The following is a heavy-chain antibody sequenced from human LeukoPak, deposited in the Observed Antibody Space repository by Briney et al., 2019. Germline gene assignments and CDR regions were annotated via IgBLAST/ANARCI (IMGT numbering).Heavy chain of an antibody. CDR3: ASAPVGGTTLGFDY. CDR2: INHSGST. D-gene: IGHD1-26*01. Sequence: PSETLSLTCAVYGESFSGYYWSWIRQPPGKGLEWMGEINHSGSTNYNPSLKSRVTISVDTSKNQFSLKLSAVTAADTAVYYCASAPVGGTTLGFDYWGQGTLVTVSS. J-gene: IGHJ4*02. CDR1: GESFSGYY. V-gene: IGHV4-34*01.